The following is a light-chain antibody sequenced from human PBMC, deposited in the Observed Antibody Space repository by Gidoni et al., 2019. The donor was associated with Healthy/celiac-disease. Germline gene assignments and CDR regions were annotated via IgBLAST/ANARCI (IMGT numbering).Light chain of an antibody. V-gene: IGKV1-39*01. CDR1: QSISSY. CDR3: QQSYSTPWT. CDR2: AAS. Sequence: DIQMTQSPSSLSASVGDRVTITCRASQSISSYLNWYQQKPGKAPKLLMYAASSLQSGVPSRFSGSGSGTDFNLTISSLQPEDFATYYCQQSYSTPWTFGQGTKVEIK. J-gene: IGKJ1*01.